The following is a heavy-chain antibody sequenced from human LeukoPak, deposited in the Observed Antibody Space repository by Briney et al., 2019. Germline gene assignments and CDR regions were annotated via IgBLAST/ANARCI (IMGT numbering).Heavy chain of an antibody. CDR3: AREIRETVVTRHYYYGIDV. J-gene: IGHJ6*02. D-gene: IGHD2-15*01. Sequence: GGSLGLSCAASGFTFSTYDMHWVRHVTGKGLEWVSAIGTGDDTYYLGSVKGRFTISRENAKNVLYLQMSSLRAEDTAVYYCAREIRETVVTRHYYYGIDVWGQGTTVTVSS. CDR2: IGTGDDT. V-gene: IGHV3-13*01. CDR1: GFTFSTYD.